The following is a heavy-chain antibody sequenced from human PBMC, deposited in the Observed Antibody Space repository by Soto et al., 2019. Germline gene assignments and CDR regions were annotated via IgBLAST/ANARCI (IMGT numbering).Heavy chain of an antibody. CDR3: VLPRYYYVSSGYRAFDI. CDR2: IIPILGIA. J-gene: IGHJ3*02. CDR1: GGTLSSYT. V-gene: IGHV1-69*02. D-gene: IGHD3-22*01. Sequence: SVKVSCKASGGTLSSYTISWVRQAPGQGLEWMGRIIPILGIANYAQKFQGRVTITADKSTSTAYMELSSLRSEDTAVYYCVLPRYYYVSSGYRAFDIWGQGTMVTVSS.